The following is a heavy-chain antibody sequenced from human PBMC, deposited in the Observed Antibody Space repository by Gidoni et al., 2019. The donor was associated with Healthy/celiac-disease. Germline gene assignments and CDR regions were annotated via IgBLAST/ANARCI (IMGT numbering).Heavy chain of an antibody. CDR3: ARQGGQQLVLDY. J-gene: IGHJ4*02. CDR1: GGSISSSSYY. D-gene: IGHD6-13*01. CDR2: IYYSGST. V-gene: IGHV4-39*01. Sequence: QLQLQESGPGLVKPSETLSLTCTVSGGSISSSSYYWGWIRQPPGKGLEWIGSIYYSGSTYYNPSLKSRVTISVDTSKNQFSLKLSSVTAADTAVYYCARQGGQQLVLDYWGQGTLVTVSS.